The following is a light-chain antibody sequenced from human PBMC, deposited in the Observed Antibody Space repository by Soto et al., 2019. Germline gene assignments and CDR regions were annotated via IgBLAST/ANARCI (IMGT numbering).Light chain of an antibody. CDR2: GAS. CDR1: QSIRNN. J-gene: IGKJ2*01. CDR3: QQYDNWPPYT. V-gene: IGKV3-15*01. Sequence: EIVMTQSRTALSVSRGERATLSCRASQSIRNNLIWYQQKSGQAPRLLIYGASTRATGIPARFSGSGSGTEFTLTISSLQSEDFAVYYGQQYDNWPPYTFRQWTKVDIK.